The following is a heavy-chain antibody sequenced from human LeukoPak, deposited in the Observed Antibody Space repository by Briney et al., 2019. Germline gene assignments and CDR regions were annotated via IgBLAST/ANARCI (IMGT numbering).Heavy chain of an antibody. J-gene: IGHJ3*02. D-gene: IGHD2/OR15-2a*01. CDR3: ARGFDANYGFDI. Sequence: GGSLRLSCAASGFTFTTYWMSWVRQAPGKGLEWVANINQDGSHKYYVDSVKGRFTISRDNAKNSMYLRVNSLRAEDTAVYYCARGFDANYGFDIWGQGTMVTVSS. CDR1: GFTFTTYW. CDR2: INQDGSHK. V-gene: IGHV3-7*05.